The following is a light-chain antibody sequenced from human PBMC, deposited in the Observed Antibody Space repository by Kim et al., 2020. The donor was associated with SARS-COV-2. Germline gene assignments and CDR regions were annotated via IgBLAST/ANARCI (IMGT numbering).Light chain of an antibody. CDR3: QQRGNWPRT. Sequence: LAPGERATLSCRASQSVGSSFDWYQQKPGQAPRLLIYDTFSRATGIPARFSASGSGTDFTLTISSLEPEDFAVYYCQQRGNWPRTFGQGTKVDIK. CDR2: DTF. V-gene: IGKV3-11*01. J-gene: IGKJ1*01. CDR1: QSVGSS.